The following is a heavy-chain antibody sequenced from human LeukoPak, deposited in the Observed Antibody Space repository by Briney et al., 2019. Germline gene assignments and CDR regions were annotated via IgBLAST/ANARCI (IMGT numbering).Heavy chain of an antibody. D-gene: IGHD2-2*02. V-gene: IGHV4-61*02. Sequence: SETLSLTCTVSGGSISSGSYYCSWIRQPAGKGLEWIGRIYTSGSTNYNPSLKSRVTMSVGTSKNQFSLKLSSVTAADTAVYYCARVVPAAIFGDWFDPWGQGTLVTVSS. CDR2: IYTSGST. J-gene: IGHJ5*02. CDR3: ARVVPAAIFGDWFDP. CDR1: GGSISSGSYY.